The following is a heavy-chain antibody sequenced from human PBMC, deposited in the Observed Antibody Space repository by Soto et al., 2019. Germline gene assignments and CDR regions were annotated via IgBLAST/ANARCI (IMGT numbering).Heavy chain of an antibody. CDR3: TRDLFSYDYSGILWFDP. D-gene: IGHD3-16*01. CDR1: GVAFSGSA. J-gene: IGHJ5*02. CDR2: IRSKGHNYAT. Sequence: GGSLRLSGAASGVAFSGSAMYWVRQASGKGPEWVGRIRSKGHNYATEYAASVKGRFTISREDSKNTAYLQMNSLQTEDTAVYYCTRDLFSYDYSGILWFDPWGQGTLVTVSS. V-gene: IGHV3-73*01.